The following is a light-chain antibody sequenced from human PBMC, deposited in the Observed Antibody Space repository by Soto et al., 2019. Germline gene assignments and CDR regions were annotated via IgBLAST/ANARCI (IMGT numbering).Light chain of an antibody. CDR1: QSISSY. CDR2: AAS. CDR3: QQSYSTPIT. V-gene: IGKV1-39*01. Sequence: DIPITQSPSTLYAFVGDRVTITCRASQSISSYLNWYQQKPGKAPKLLIYAASSLQSGVPSRFSGSGSGTDFTLTISSLQPEDFATYYCQQSYSTPITSGQGARLEI. J-gene: IGKJ5*01.